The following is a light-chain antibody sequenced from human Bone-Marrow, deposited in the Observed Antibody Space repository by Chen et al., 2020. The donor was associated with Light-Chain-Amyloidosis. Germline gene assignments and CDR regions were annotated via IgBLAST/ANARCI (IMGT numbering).Light chain of an antibody. Sequence: SYELTQPPSVSVSSGHTARITCSGDDLPTKYAYWYQQKPGQAPVLVINRDTERPSGISERFAGSSSGTTATLTISGVQAADEADYHCQSADSSGTYEVIFGGGTKLTVL. V-gene: IGLV3-25*03. CDR1: DLPTKY. CDR2: RDT. J-gene: IGLJ2*01. CDR3: QSADSSGTYEVI.